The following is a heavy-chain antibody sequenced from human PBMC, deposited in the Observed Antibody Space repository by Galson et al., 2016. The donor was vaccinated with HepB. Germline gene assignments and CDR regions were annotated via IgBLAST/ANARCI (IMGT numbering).Heavy chain of an antibody. D-gene: IGHD6-19*01. CDR1: GGTFNNFA. CDR3: ESRSGPDDF. Sequence: SVKVSCKASGGTFNNFAIAWVREAPGQGLEWVGGVIPLFGTASYAEKFQDRVTITADKSTSTTYMELRSLRSDDTALYYCESRSGPDDFRGQGTLVTVSS. J-gene: IGHJ4*02. CDR2: VIPLFGTA. V-gene: IGHV1-69*06.